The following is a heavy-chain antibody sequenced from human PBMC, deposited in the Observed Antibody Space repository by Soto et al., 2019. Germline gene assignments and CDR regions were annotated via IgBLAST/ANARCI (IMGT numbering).Heavy chain of an antibody. Sequence: GASLKISCQGSGYSFTSYWITWVRQMPGKGLEWMGKIEPSDSYTNYSPSFQGHVTISADKSISTAYLQWSSLKASDTAMYYCARVSGYPNYYGMDVWGQGTTVTVSS. CDR3: ARVSGYPNYYGMDV. D-gene: IGHD3-22*01. J-gene: IGHJ6*02. CDR1: GYSFTSYW. CDR2: IEPSDSYT. V-gene: IGHV5-10-1*01.